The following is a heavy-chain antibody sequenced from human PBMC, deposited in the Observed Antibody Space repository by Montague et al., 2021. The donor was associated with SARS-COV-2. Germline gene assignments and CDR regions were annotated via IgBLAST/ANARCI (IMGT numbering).Heavy chain of an antibody. CDR2: IYYSGST. Sequence: TLSLTCTVSGASISTGPFYWSWIRQYPGKGLEWIGYIYYSGSTYYNPSLKSRITMSVDPSKNQFSLTLSSVTAADTAIYYCAAQTDYYYCSLDVWGQGTTATVS. V-gene: IGHV4-31*03. CDR3: AAQTDYYYCSLDV. CDR1: GASISTGPFY. J-gene: IGHJ6*02.